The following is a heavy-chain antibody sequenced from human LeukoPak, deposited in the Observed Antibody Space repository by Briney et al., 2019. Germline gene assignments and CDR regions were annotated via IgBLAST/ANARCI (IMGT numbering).Heavy chain of an antibody. D-gene: IGHD2-21*02. J-gene: IGHJ4*02. CDR3: ARVGVTGDPRLDY. CDR2: IYYSGST. CDR1: GGSISSYY. V-gene: IGHV4-59*01. Sequence: PSETLSLTCTVSGGSISSYYWSWIRQPPGKGLEWIGYIYYSGSTNYNPSLKSRVTISVDTSKNQFSLKLSSVTAADTAVYYCARVGVTGDPRLDYWGQGTLVTVSS.